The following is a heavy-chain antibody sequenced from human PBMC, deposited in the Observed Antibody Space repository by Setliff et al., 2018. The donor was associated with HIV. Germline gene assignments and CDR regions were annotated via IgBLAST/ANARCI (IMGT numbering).Heavy chain of an antibody. CDR1: GGSMNSDSYS. D-gene: IGHD3-3*01. V-gene: IGHV4-61*09. CDR3: ARAKTIGVSAVFFDP. J-gene: IGHJ5*02. CDR2: IYVGGSV. Sequence: TLSLTCTVSGGSMNSDSYSWTWLRQPAGKGPELIGHIYVGGSVIYNPSLASRVTISMVLSKNQFSLDLSSVTAADTAKYYCARAKTIGVSAVFFDPWGQGRPVTVSS.